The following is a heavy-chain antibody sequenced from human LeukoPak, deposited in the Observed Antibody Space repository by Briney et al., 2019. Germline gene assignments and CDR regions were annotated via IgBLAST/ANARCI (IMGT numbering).Heavy chain of an antibody. CDR3: ARVYYYYYYMDV. Sequence: GGSLRLSCAASGFTFSSYWMSWVRQAPGKGLEWVANIKQDGSEKYYVDSVKGRFTISRGNAKNSLFLQMNSLRAEDTAVYYCARVYYYYYYMDVWGKGTTVTVSS. V-gene: IGHV3-7*01. J-gene: IGHJ6*03. CDR2: IKQDGSEK. CDR1: GFTFSSYW.